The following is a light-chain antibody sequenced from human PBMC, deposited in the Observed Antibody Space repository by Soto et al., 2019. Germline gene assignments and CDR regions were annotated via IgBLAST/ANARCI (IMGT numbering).Light chain of an antibody. J-gene: IGKJ2*01. CDR3: QQYDSSPRYT. CDR2: DAS. Sequence: EIVLTQSPGTLSFSPGERATLSCRASQSVSSSYLAWYQQKPGQAPSILIYDASIRATGIPDRFSGSGSGTEFTLTISSLEPEDFAAYYCQQYDSSPRYTFGQGTKLEIK. CDR1: QSVSSSY. V-gene: IGKV3-20*01.